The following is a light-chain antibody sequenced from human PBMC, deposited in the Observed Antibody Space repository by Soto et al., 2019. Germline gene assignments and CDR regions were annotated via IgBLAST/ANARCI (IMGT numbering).Light chain of an antibody. J-gene: IGKJ4*01. CDR2: DAS. Sequence: IQIAGSPSTLSASVVDRVTIAWLASQSISSWLAWYQQKPGKAPKLLIYDASSLESGVPSRFSGSGSGTEFTLTISSLQPDDFATYYCQQYNSYPLTFGGGTKVDIK. V-gene: IGKV1-5*01. CDR3: QQYNSYPLT. CDR1: QSISSW.